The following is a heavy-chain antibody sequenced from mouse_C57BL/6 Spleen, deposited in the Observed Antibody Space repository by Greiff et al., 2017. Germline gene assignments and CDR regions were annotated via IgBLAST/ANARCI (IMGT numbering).Heavy chain of an antibody. J-gene: IGHJ1*03. D-gene: IGHD2-5*01. CDR3: ARNGNSNYGYFDV. CDR2: IWSGGST. V-gene: IGHV2-2*01. Sequence: VQLQQSGPGLVQPSQSLSITCTVSGFSLTSYGVHWVRQSPGKGLEWLGVIWSGGSTDYNAAFISRLSISKDNSKSQVFFKMNSLQADDTAIYYCARNGNSNYGYFDVWGTGTTGTVSS. CDR1: GFSLTSYG.